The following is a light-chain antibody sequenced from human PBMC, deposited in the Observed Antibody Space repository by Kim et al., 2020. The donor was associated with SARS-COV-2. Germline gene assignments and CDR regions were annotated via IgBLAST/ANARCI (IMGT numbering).Light chain of an antibody. J-gene: IGLJ3*02. CDR2: AKN. CDR1: SLRSCY. V-gene: IGLV3-19*01. Sequence: SSELTQDPVVSVALGQTVRITCQGDSLRSCYASWYQQKPGQAPVLVIYAKNNRPSGIPDRFSGSNSGNTASLTITGAQAEDEADYYCYSRHSSGYYWMLGGGTQLTVL. CDR3: YSRHSSGYYWM.